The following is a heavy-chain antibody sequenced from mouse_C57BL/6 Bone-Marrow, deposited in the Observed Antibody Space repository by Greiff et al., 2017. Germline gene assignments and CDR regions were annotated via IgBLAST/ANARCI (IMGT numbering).Heavy chain of an antibody. J-gene: IGHJ4*01. CDR2: IDPNSGGT. Sequence: QVQLQQPGAELVKPGASVKLSCKASGYTFTSYWMHWVKQRPGRGLEWIGRIDPNSGGTKYNEKFKSKATLTVDKPSSTAYMQLSSLTAEVSAVYYCSRDTTVVATGAMDYWGQGTSVTGSS. CDR3: SRDTTVVATGAMDY. V-gene: IGHV1-72*01. D-gene: IGHD1-1*01. CDR1: GYTFTSYW.